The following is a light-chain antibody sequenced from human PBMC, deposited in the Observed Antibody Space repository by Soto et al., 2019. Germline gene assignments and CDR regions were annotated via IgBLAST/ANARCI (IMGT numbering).Light chain of an antibody. CDR1: QSVGRST. CDR3: QQYGDSPGA. CDR2: DAS. Sequence: IVLTQSPGTLSLSPGERATLSCRASQSVGRSTLAWYQQRPGQAPRLLIDDASSRATGIPDRFSGSGSGRDFSLTINGLEPEEFGVYYCQQYGDSPGAFGPGTKVVI. J-gene: IGKJ3*01. V-gene: IGKV3-20*01.